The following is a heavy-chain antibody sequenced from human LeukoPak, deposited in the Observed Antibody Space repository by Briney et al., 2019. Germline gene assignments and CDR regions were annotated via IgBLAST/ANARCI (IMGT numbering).Heavy chain of an antibody. Sequence: RASVKVSCKVSGYTLTELSMHWVRQAPRKGLEWMGGFDPEDGETIYAQKFQGRVTMTEDTSTDTAYMELSSLRSEDTAVYYCATKYQLLWGNWFDPWGQGTLVTVSS. CDR1: GYTLTELS. D-gene: IGHD2-2*01. CDR3: ATKYQLLWGNWFDP. V-gene: IGHV1-24*01. J-gene: IGHJ5*02. CDR2: FDPEDGET.